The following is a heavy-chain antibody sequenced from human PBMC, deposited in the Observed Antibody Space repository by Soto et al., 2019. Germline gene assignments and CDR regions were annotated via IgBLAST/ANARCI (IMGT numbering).Heavy chain of an antibody. CDR2: ISWNSGSI. CDR3: ASGRGYDILTGSYPYFDY. Sequence: EVQLVESGGGLVQSGKSLRLSCAASGLTFDDYAMHWVRQAPGKDLEWVSGISWNSGSIGYADSVKGRFTISRDNAKNSLYLQMNSLRAGDTALYYCASGRGYDILTGSYPYFDYWGQGTLVTVSS. V-gene: IGHV3-9*01. J-gene: IGHJ4*02. CDR1: GLTFDDYA. D-gene: IGHD3-9*01.